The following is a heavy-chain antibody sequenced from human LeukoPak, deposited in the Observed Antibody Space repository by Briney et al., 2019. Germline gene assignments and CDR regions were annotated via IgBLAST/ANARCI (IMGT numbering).Heavy chain of an antibody. Sequence: ASVKVSCKASGYTFTSYAMHWVRQAPGQRLEWMGWINAGNGNTKYSQKFQGRVTITRDTSAGTAYMELSSLRSEDTAVYYCAREGLPDSSGYYFTYWGQGTLVTVSS. CDR2: INAGNGNT. CDR1: GYTFTSYA. CDR3: AREGLPDSSGYYFTY. J-gene: IGHJ4*02. V-gene: IGHV1-3*01. D-gene: IGHD3-22*01.